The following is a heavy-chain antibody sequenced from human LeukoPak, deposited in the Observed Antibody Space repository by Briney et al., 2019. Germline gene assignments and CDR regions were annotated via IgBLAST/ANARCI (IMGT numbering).Heavy chain of an antibody. CDR1: GGSXSDYS. Sequence: SVKVSCKASGGSXSDYSISWVRQAPGQGLEWMGRIIAILDTAHYAQKFQGRFTITADKSTTTVYMELSSLRSDDTAVYYCVRSGYDYDWFDPWGQGTLVTVSS. J-gene: IGHJ5*02. CDR3: VRSGYDYDWFDP. CDR2: IIAILDTA. V-gene: IGHV1-69*08. D-gene: IGHD5-12*01.